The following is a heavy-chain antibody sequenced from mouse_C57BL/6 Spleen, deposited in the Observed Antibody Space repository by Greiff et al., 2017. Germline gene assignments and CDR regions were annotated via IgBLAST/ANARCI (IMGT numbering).Heavy chain of an antibody. CDR3: ARAPHYYAMDY. CDR2: INYDGSST. CDR1: GFTFSDYY. V-gene: IGHV5-16*01. J-gene: IGHJ4*01. Sequence: VQLKESEGGLVQPGSSMKLSCTASGFTFSDYYMAWVRQVPEKGLEWVANINYDGSSTYYLDSLKSRFIISRDNAKNILYLQMSSLKSEDTATYYCARAPHYYAMDYWGQGTSVTVSS.